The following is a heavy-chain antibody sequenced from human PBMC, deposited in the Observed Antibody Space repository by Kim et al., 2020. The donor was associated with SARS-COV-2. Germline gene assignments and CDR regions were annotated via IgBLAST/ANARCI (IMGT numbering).Heavy chain of an antibody. CDR1: GFSFSDSS. V-gene: IGHV3-48*04. J-gene: IGHJ3*01. CDR3: ARKISGYDTFDL. CDR2: ISGTSRSI. Sequence: GGSLRLSCAVSGFSFSDSSMNWVRQAPGRGLEWVSHISGTSRSINYADFVRGRFTISRDNAKNSLYLQMNSLRADDTALYYCARKISGYDTFDLWGQGT. D-gene: IGHD3-3*01.